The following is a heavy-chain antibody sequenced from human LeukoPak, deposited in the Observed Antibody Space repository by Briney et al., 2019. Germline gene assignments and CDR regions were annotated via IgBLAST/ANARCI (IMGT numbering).Heavy chain of an antibody. CDR3: AKARVGATTQYFDY. J-gene: IGHJ4*02. CDR2: ISWNSGSI. V-gene: IGHV3-9*01. D-gene: IGHD1-26*01. CDR1: GFTFTDHA. Sequence: GRSLRLSCAASGFTFTDHAMHWVRQAPGKGLEWVSGISWNSGSIGYADSVKGRFTISRDNAKNSLYLQMNSLRAEDTALYYCAKARVGATTQYFDYWGQGTLVTVSS.